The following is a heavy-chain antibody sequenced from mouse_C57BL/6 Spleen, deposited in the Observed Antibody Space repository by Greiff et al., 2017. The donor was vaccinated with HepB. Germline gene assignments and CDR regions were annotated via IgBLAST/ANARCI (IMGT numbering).Heavy chain of an antibody. J-gene: IGHJ4*01. D-gene: IGHD2-4*01. CDR2: IWSGGST. CDR3: ARKGDDYDYYYAMDY. Sequence: VHLVESGPGLVQPSQSLSITCTVSGFSLTSYGVHWVRQSPGKGLEWLGVIWSGGSTDYNAAFISRLSISKDNSKSQVFFKMNSLQADDTAIYYCARKGDDYDYYYAMDYWGQGTSVTVSS. V-gene: IGHV2-2*01. CDR1: GFSLTSYG.